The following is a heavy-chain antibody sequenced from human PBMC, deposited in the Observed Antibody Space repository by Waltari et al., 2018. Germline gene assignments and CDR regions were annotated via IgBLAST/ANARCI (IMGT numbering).Heavy chain of an antibody. CDR3: AREQRRGGVWFDP. J-gene: IGHJ5*02. CDR1: GFTFSSSS. D-gene: IGHD3-16*01. Sequence: EVQLVESGGGLVQPGGSLRLSCAASGFTFSSSSMNWVRQAPGKGLEWCSDITIVSIFIDYADSWNGRCTISRDNAKNTRYLQMNSLRAEDTAVYYCAREQRRGGVWFDPWGQVTLVTVSS. V-gene: IGHV3-48*04. CDR2: ITIVSIFI.